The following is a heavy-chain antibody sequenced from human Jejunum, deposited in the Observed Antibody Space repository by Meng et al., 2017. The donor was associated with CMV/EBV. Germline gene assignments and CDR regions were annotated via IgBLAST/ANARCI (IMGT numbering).Heavy chain of an antibody. V-gene: IGHV3-23*01. J-gene: IGHJ4*02. CDR2: ISGLEIGT. CDR3: AKGVTVFEVAPGY. D-gene: IGHD3-3*01. Sequence: SGFPFSSYAMSWVRQAPGKGLEWVSVISGLEIGTYYADSVKGRFTISRDNSKNTLYLQMNSLRAEDTAVYYCAKGVTVFEVAPGYWGQGTRVTVSS. CDR1: GFPFSSYA.